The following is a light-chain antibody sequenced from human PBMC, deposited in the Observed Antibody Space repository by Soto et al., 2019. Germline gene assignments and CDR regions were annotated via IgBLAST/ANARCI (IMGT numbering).Light chain of an antibody. J-gene: IGKJ2*01. CDR2: AAS. CDR1: QDVRNS. CDR3: QQYNSFPPT. Sequence: DIQMTQSPSSLSASIGDRVTITCRASQDVRNSLAWYQQRPGKAPKSLIYAASTLQSGVPSRFSGSGSGTDFILTISTLQPDDFATYYCQQYNSFPPTFGQGTRLEIK. V-gene: IGKV1-16*01.